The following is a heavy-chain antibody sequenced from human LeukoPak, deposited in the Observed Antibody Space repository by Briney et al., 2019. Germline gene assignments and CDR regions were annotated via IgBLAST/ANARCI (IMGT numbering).Heavy chain of an antibody. J-gene: IGHJ3*02. CDR3: AKDHTLTGYYDSSGPDAFDI. CDR2: ISGSGGST. Sequence: PGGSLRLSCAASGFTFSSYAMSWVRQAPGKGLEWVSAISGSGGSTYYADSVKGRFTISRDNSNNTLYLQINSLRAEDTAVYYCAKDHTLTGYYDSSGPDAFDIWGQGTMVTVSS. D-gene: IGHD3-22*01. CDR1: GFTFSSYA. V-gene: IGHV3-23*01.